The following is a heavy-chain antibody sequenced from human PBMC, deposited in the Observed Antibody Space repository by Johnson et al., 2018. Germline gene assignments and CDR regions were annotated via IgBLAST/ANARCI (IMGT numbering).Heavy chain of an antibody. J-gene: IGHJ6*02. V-gene: IGHV3-7*01. CDR1: GFTFSSYW. CDR2: IKQDGSET. Sequence: DQLVQSGGGLVQPGGSLRLSCAASGFTFSSYWMSWVRQAPGKGLEWVANIKQDGSETYYVDSVKGRFTSSRDNAKNSLYLQMNSRRAEETAVYYCARILAEVYYYYGMDVWGQGTTVTVSS. CDR3: ARILAEVYYYYGMDV. D-gene: IGHD6-19*01.